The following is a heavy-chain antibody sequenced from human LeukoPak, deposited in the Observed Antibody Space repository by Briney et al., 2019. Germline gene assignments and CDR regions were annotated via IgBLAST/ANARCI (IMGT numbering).Heavy chain of an antibody. J-gene: IGHJ3*02. CDR3: TIGLAGDWDAFDI. CDR2: IHADSGNT. V-gene: IGHV1-3*01. Sequence: ASVKVSCKTSGYTFTTCAVHWVRQAPGQRLEWMGWIHADSGNTKYSQKLQGRVAIARDTSASTIYMELTNLRIEDTAVYFCTIGLAGDWDAFDIWGLGTMVTVSS. D-gene: IGHD6-19*01. CDR1: GYTFTTCA.